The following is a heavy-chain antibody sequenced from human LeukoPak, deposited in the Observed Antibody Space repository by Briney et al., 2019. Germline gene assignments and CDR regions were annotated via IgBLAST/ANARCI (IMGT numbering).Heavy chain of an antibody. D-gene: IGHD3-22*01. V-gene: IGHV3-23*01. J-gene: IGHJ4*02. CDR2: ISGSGGST. Sequence: GGSLRLSCAASGFTFSSYAMPWVRQAPGKGLEWVSAISGSGGSTYYADSVKGRFTISRDNSKNTLYLQMNSLRAEDTALYYCARTSDYYDSSKMNFDYWGQGTLVTVSS. CDR3: ARTSDYYDSSKMNFDY. CDR1: GFTFSSYA.